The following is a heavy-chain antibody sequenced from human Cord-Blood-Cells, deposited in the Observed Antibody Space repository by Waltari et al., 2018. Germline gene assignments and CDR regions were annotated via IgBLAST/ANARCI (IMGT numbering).Heavy chain of an antibody. Sequence: EVQLVESGGGLIQPGGSLRLSCAASGFTVSSNYMSWVRQAPGKGLEWVSVIYSGRSTYYADPVKGRFTISRDNSKNTLYLQMNSLRAEDTAVYYCARGFGYYGSGSYYNYFDYWGQGTLVTVSS. V-gene: IGHV3-53*01. J-gene: IGHJ4*02. CDR3: ARGFGYYGSGSYYNYFDY. CDR2: IYSGRST. CDR1: GFTVSSNY. D-gene: IGHD3-10*01.